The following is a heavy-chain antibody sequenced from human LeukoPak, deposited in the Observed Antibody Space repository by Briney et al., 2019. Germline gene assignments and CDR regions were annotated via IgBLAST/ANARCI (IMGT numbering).Heavy chain of an antibody. CDR2: INPNSGGT. V-gene: IGHV1-2*02. J-gene: IGHJ4*02. D-gene: IGHD3-3*01. CDR1: GYTFTGYY. CDR3: ARDSHPLRFLEWFISY. Sequence: ASVKVSCKASGYTFTGYYMHWVRQAPGQGLGWMGWINPNSGGTNYAQKFQGRVTMTRDTSISTAYMELSRLRSDDTAVYYCARDSHPLRFLEWFISYWGQGTLVTVSS.